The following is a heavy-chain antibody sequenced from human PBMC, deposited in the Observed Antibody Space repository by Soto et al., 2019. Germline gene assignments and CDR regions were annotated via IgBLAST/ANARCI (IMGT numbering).Heavy chain of an antibody. CDR2: IYYSGST. V-gene: IGHV4-39*02. Sequence: SETLSLTCTVSGGSITSSSYYWGWIRQPPGKGLEWIGSIYYSGSTYYNPSLKSRVTISVDTSKNTLYLQMNSLRAEDTAVYYCARDGYCSGGSCYSVPVFDYWGQGTLVTVSS. D-gene: IGHD2-15*01. J-gene: IGHJ4*02. CDR3: ARDGYCSGGSCYSVPVFDY. CDR1: GGSITSSSYY.